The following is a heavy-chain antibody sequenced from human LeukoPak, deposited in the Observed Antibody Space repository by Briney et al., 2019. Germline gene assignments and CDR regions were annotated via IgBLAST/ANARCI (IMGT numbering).Heavy chain of an antibody. CDR2: IFYSGRT. J-gene: IGHJ4*02. CDR1: GGSISSSSYY. V-gene: IGHV4-39*01. CDR3: ARQYCSSSSCYFDY. D-gene: IGHD2-2*01. Sequence: SETLSLTCTVSGGSISSSSYYWDWIRQPPGKGLEWIGTIFYSGRTYYNPSLKSRVTMSVDTSKNQFSLKLSSVTAADTAVYYCARQYCSSSSCYFDYWGQGTLVTVSS.